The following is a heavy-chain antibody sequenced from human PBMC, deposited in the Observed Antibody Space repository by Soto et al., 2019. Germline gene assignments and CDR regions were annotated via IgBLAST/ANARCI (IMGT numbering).Heavy chain of an antibody. D-gene: IGHD3-22*01. CDR1: GGSFSGYY. Sequence: SETLSLTCAVYGGSFSGYYWSWIRQPPGKGLEWIGEINHSGSTNYNPSLKSRVTISVDTSKNQFSLKLSSVTAADTAVYYCAISGWTMIVVVPFDYWGKGTLVTVSS. CDR2: INHSGST. J-gene: IGHJ4*02. V-gene: IGHV4-34*01. CDR3: AISGWTMIVVVPFDY.